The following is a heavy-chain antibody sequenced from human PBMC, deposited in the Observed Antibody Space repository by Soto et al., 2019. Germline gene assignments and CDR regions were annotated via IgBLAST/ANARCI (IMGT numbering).Heavy chain of an antibody. Sequence: SETLSLTCTVSGGSISSGGYYWSWIRQHPGKGLEWIGYIYYSGSTYYNPSLKSRVTISVDTSKNQFSLKLSSVTAADTAVYYCATSGDGYERYYFDYWGQGTLVTVSS. CDR3: ATSGDGYERYYFDY. CDR1: GGSISSGGYY. CDR2: IYYSGST. J-gene: IGHJ4*02. V-gene: IGHV4-31*03. D-gene: IGHD5-12*01.